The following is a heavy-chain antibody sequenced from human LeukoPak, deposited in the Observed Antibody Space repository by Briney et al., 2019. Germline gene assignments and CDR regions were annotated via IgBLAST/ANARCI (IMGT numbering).Heavy chain of an antibody. J-gene: IGHJ4*02. CDR1: GFTFTDYY. V-gene: IGHV3-11*01. Sequence: GGSLRLSCATSGFTFTDYYMSWIRQAPGKGLEWVSYISVSGTTMYYADSVKGRFTISRDNSKNTLYLQMNSLRAEDTAVYYCARYDGGSGPFDYWGQGTLVTVSS. D-gene: IGHD3-10*01. CDR3: ARYDGGSGPFDY. CDR2: ISVSGTTM.